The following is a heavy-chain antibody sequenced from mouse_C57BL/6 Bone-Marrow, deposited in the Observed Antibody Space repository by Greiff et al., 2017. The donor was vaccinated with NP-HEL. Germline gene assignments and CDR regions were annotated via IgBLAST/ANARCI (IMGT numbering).Heavy chain of an antibody. CDR3: ARPIITTVGYYFDY. V-gene: IGHV1-80*01. Sequence: VQLQQSGAELVKPGASVKISCKASGYAFSSYWMNWVKQRPGKGLEWIGQIYPGDGDTNYNGKFKGKATLTADKSSSTAYMQLSSLTSEDSAVYFCARPIITTVGYYFDYWGQGTTLTVSS. CDR2: IYPGDGDT. J-gene: IGHJ2*01. D-gene: IGHD1-1*01. CDR1: GYAFSSYW.